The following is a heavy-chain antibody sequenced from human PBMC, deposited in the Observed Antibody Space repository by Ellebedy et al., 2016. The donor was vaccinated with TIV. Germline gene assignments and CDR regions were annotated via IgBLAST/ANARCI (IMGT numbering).Heavy chain of an antibody. J-gene: IGHJ5*02. V-gene: IGHV3-7*01. Sequence: ETLSLTCAASGINFRSYWMTWVRQAPGKGLEWVAKIRQEGDEIYYVESVKGRFTISRDNAKNSLFLQMNTLTAEDTAVYYCARDPGGGGDFGDNWFDPWGQGTLVTVSS. D-gene: IGHD2-21*01. CDR3: ARDPGGGGDFGDNWFDP. CDR2: IRQEGDEI. CDR1: GINFRSYW.